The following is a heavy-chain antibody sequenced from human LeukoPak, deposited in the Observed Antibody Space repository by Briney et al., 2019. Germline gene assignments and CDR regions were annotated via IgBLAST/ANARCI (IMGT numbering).Heavy chain of an antibody. CDR1: GGSIRSYY. Sequence: PSETLSLTCTVSGGSIRSYYWSWIRHPPGKGLEWIGHIYGSGSTNYNPSLKSRVTLSVDTSKNQFSLKLSSVTAADTAVYYCAREGTSGTHLNWFDLWGQGTLVSVSS. CDR3: AREGTSGTHLNWFDL. J-gene: IGHJ5*02. D-gene: IGHD1-1*01. V-gene: IGHV4-59*01. CDR2: IYGSGST.